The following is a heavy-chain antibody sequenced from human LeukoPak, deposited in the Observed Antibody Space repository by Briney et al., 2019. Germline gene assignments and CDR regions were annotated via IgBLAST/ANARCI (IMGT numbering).Heavy chain of an antibody. CDR2: INSDGSST. CDR1: GFTFSSYW. D-gene: IGHD3-22*01. V-gene: IGHV3-74*01. J-gene: IGHJ4*02. Sequence: QSGGSLRLSCAASGFTFSSYWMHWVRQAPGKGLVWVSRINSDGSSTSYADSVKGRFTISRDNAKNSLYLQMNSLRAEDTAVYYCARAYYYDSSGYWPPDYWGQGTLVTVSS. CDR3: ARAYYYDSSGYWPPDY.